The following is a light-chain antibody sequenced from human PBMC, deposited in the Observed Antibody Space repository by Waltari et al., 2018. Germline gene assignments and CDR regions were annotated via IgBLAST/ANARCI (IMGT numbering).Light chain of an antibody. Sequence: QSALTQPPSVSGSPGQSVTISCTGTSSDVGTYNSVSWYQQHPDKAPKLVIYDFSQRPSGVPDRCSGSKSGYTASLTISGLQTEDEAIYSCSSYGGNYIMLFGGGTKLTVL. CDR1: SSDVGTYNS. J-gene: IGLJ2*01. CDR2: DFS. CDR3: SSYGGNYIML. V-gene: IGLV2-11*01.